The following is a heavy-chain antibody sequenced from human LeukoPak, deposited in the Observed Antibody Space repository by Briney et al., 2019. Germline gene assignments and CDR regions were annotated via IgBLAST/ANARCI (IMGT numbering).Heavy chain of an antibody. D-gene: IGHD2-2*01. J-gene: IGHJ4*02. CDR2: SSSSGITI. CDR3: AREHCSSTNCSYFDY. CDR1: GFTFSSYE. Sequence: GGSLRLSCAASGFTFSSYEMNWVRQAPGKGLEWVSYSSSSGITIYYADSVRGTFTISRDNAKNSLYLQMNSLRAEDTAVYYCAREHCSSTNCSYFDYWGQGTLVTVSS. V-gene: IGHV3-48*03.